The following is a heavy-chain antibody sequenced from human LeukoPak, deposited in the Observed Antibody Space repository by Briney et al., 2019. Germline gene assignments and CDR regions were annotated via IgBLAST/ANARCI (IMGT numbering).Heavy chain of an antibody. D-gene: IGHD5-24*01. V-gene: IGHV4-59*08. J-gene: IGHJ4*02. CDR1: GGSISSYY. Sequence: SETLSLTCTVSGGSISSYYWSWIRQPPGKGLEWIGCIYYSGSTNYNPSLKSRVTISVDTSKNQSSLKLSSVTAADTAVYYCARQDGYKAFFDYWGQGTLVTVSS. CDR3: ARQDGYKAFFDY. CDR2: IYYSGST.